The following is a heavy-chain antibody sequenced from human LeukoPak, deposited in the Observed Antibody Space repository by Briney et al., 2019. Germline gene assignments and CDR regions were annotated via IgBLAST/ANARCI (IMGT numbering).Heavy chain of an antibody. V-gene: IGHV4-59*01. CDR2: FYYSGSS. CDR1: GGSISSYY. D-gene: IGHD6-13*01. Sequence: SETLSLTCTVSGGSISSYYWSWIRQPPGTGLEWIGYFYYSGSSNYNPSLKSRVTISGDTSKNRFSLKLSSVTAADTAIYYCARVSPAVGAFDIWGRGTMVTVSS. CDR3: ARVSPAVGAFDI. J-gene: IGHJ3*02.